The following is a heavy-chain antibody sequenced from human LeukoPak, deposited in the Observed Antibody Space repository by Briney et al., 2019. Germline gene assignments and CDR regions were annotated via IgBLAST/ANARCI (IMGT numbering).Heavy chain of an antibody. V-gene: IGHV3-30*04. J-gene: IGHJ6*03. CDR3: ARVGYSSSWYDYYYYYYMDV. Sequence: GGSLRLSCRTSGFTFHSYSYHWVRQAPGKGLEWLAVISEDGSRRHFAGSVEGRFNISRDTVDDTLFLHLNSLRVEDTAVYYCARVGYSSSWYDYYYYYYMDVWGKGTTVTVSS. CDR1: GFTFHSYS. D-gene: IGHD6-13*01. CDR2: ISEDGSRR.